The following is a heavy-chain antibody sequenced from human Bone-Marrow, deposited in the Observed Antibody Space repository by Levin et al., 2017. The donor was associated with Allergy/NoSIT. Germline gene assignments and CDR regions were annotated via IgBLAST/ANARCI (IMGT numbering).Heavy chain of an antibody. D-gene: IGHD6-13*01. V-gene: IGHV4-39*01. CDR1: GGSISSSSYY. CDR2: IYYSGST. CDR3: ARLIAAAGDY. J-gene: IGHJ4*02. Sequence: GSLRLSCTVSGGSISSSSYYWGWIRQPPGKGLEWIGSIYYSGSTYYNPSLKSRVTISVDTSKNQFSLKLSSVTAADTAVYYCARLIAAAGDYWGQGTLVTVSS.